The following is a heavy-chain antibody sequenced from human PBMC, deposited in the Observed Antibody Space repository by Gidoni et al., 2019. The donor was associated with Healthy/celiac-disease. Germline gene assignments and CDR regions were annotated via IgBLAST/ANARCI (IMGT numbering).Heavy chain of an antibody. Sequence: EVQLLESGGGLVQPGGSLRLSCAASGFNVSSYAMSWVRQAPGKGLEWVSAISGSGGSTYYADSVKGRFTISRVNSKNTLYLQMNSLRAEDTAVYYCAKEEDSSSWLGFFDYWGQGTLVTVSS. CDR1: GFNVSSYA. V-gene: IGHV3-23*01. CDR2: ISGSGGST. D-gene: IGHD6-13*01. CDR3: AKEEDSSSWLGFFDY. J-gene: IGHJ4*02.